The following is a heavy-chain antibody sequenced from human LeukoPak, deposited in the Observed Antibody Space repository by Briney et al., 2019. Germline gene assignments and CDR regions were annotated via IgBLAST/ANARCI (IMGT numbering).Heavy chain of an antibody. CDR1: GFTFSTYG. CDR3: VREWSGYSFDY. CDR2: ISNDGSIK. J-gene: IGHJ4*02. D-gene: IGHD5-18*01. V-gene: IGHV3-30*03. Sequence: SGGSLRLSCAASGFTFSTYGMHWVCQVPGKGLEWVAVISNDGSIKYYADSVKGRFTVSRDNSKNTVYLQMNSLRVEDTAVYYCVREWSGYSFDYWGQGALVAVSS.